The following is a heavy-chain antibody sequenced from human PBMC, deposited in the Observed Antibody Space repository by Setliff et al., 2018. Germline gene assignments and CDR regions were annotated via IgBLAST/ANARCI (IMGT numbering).Heavy chain of an antibody. CDR1: GDSISSGYYY. D-gene: IGHD3-10*01. J-gene: IGHJ4*02. V-gene: IGHV3-11*01. CDR3: RLWFRELLRDY. CDR2: IGSLDGIT. Sequence: LSLTCTVSGDSISSGYYYWAWVRQSPEKGLEWVAYIGSLDGITSYAGFVKGRFTISRDNVKKSLYLQMSSLRPEDSAVYFCRLWFRELLRDYWGRGTLVTVSS.